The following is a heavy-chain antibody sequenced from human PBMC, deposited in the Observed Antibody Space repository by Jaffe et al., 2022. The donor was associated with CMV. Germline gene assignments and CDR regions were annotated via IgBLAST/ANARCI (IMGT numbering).Heavy chain of an antibody. CDR3: AKKANYGSGTAADAFDI. D-gene: IGHD3-10*01. CDR2: ISYDGNNK. J-gene: IGHJ3*02. Sequence: QVQLVESGGGVVQPGRSLRLSCAASGFTFRSYGMHWVRQAPGKGLEWVAVISYDGNNKYYADSVKGRFTISRDNSKNTLYLQMNSLRAEDTAVYHCAKKANYGSGTAADAFDIWGQGTMVTVSS. CDR1: GFTFRSYG. V-gene: IGHV3-30*18.